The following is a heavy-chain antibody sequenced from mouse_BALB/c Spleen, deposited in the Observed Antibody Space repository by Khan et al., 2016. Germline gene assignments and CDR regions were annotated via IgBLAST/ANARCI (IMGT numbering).Heavy chain of an antibody. J-gene: IGHJ3*01. CDR1: GYTFTNYG. CDR3: ARGKYDGVAY. Sequence: QIQLVQSGPELKKPGETVKISCKASGYTFTNYGMNWVKQAPGKGLKWMGWINTYTGEPTYADDFKGRFAFSLETSASTAYLQINNLKNEDTATYCCARGKYDGVAYGGQGTLVTVSA. D-gene: IGHD2-14*01. V-gene: IGHV9-3-1*01. CDR2: INTYTGEP.